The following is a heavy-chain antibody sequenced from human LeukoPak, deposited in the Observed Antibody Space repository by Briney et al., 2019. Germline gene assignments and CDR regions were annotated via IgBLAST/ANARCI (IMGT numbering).Heavy chain of an antibody. J-gene: IGHJ4*02. CDR1: GYTFTGYY. D-gene: IGHD3-10*01. V-gene: IGHV7-4-1*02. CDR2: INTNTGNP. CDR3: ARQIPVVRGVINYFDY. Sequence: GASVKVSCKASGYTFTGYYMHWVRQAPGQGLEWMGWINTNTGNPTYAQGFTGRFVFSLDTSVSTAYLQISSLKAEDTAVYYCARQIPVVRGVINYFDYWGQGTLVTVSS.